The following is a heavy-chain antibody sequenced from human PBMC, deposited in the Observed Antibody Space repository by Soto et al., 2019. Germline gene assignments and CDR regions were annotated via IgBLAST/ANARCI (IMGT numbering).Heavy chain of an antibody. CDR1: VYSFTNND. J-gene: IGHJ5*02. Sequence: GASVQVTCKASVYSFTNNDVSWVRQATGQGLECMGWISPGSGDTGYAQKFQGRVTMTMDISIATAYMELSSHRSDDTAIYYCARMATFGSLNWFDPWGQGTLVTVSS. CDR3: ARMATFGSLNWFDP. CDR2: ISPGSGDT. V-gene: IGHV1-8*01. D-gene: IGHD3-16*01.